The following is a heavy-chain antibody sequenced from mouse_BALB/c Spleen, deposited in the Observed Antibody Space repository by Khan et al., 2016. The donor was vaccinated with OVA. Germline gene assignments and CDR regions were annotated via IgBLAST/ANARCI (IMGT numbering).Heavy chain of an antibody. Sequence: QVRLQQSGAELARPGASVKLSCTASGYTFTDYYINWVQQRTGQGLEWIGEISPGSGDTYYNEKFKGKATLTADKSSSTVYMQLSSLTAEASAVYFCARRNYFGYTFAYWGQGTLVTVSA. D-gene: IGHD1-2*01. J-gene: IGHJ3*01. CDR3: ARRNYFGYTFAY. V-gene: IGHV1-77*01. CDR1: GYTFTDYY. CDR2: ISPGSGDT.